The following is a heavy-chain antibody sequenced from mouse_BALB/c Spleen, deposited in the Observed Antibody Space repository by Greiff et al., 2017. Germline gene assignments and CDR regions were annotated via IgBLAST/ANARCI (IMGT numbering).Heavy chain of an antibody. Sequence: EVKLVESGGGLVKPGGSLKLSCAASGFTFSSYAMFWVRQTPEKRLEWVASISSGGSTYYPDSVKGRFTISRDNARNILYLQMSSLRSEDTAMYYCARNYDYDVDDMDYWGQGTSVTVSS. CDR2: ISSGGST. CDR1: GFTFSSYA. D-gene: IGHD2-4*01. J-gene: IGHJ4*01. CDR3: ARNYDYDVDDMDY. V-gene: IGHV5-6-5*01.